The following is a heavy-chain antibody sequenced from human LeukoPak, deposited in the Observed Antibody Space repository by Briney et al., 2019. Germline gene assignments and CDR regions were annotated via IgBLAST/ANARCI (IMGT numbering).Heavy chain of an antibody. CDR2: IYHSGST. CDR1: GYSISSGYY. D-gene: IGHD6-6*01. J-gene: IGHJ4*02. CDR3: ARQGYSSSRGY. Sequence: PSETLSLTCAVSGYSISSGYYWGWIRQPPGNGLEWIGSIYHSGSTYYNPSLKSRVTIPVDTSKNQFSLKLSSVTAADTAVYYCARQGYSSSRGYWGQGTLVTVSS. V-gene: IGHV4-38-2*01.